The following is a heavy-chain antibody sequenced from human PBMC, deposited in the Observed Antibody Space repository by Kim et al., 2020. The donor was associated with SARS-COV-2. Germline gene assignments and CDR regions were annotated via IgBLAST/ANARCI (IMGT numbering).Heavy chain of an antibody. CDR1: GFTFSSYA. CDR3: AKNSDSSSWYPQYYFDY. CDR2: ISGSGGST. D-gene: IGHD6-13*01. V-gene: IGHV3-23*01. J-gene: IGHJ4*02. Sequence: GGSLRLSCAASGFTFSSYAMSWVRQAPGKGLEWVSAISGSGGSTYYADSVKGRFTISRDNSKNTLYLQMNSLRAEDTAVYYCAKNSDSSSWYPQYYFDYWGQGTLVTVSS.